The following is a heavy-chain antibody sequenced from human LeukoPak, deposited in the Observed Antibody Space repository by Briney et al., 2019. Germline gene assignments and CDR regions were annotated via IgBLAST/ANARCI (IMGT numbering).Heavy chain of an antibody. CDR1: GFTFSNYG. D-gene: IGHD3-9*01. CDR2: IWYDGSNK. Sequence: AGSLRLSCAASGFTFSNYGLHWVRQAPGKGLEWVAVIWYDGSNKYYADFVKGRFTISRDNSKNTLYLQMNGLRAEDTAVYYCARGEDILTGLDYWGQGTLVTVSS. J-gene: IGHJ4*02. CDR3: ARGEDILTGLDY. V-gene: IGHV3-33*01.